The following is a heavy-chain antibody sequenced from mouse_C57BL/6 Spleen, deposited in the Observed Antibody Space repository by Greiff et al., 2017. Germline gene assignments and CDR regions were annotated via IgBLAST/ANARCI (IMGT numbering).Heavy chain of an antibody. V-gene: IGHV1-64*01. J-gene: IGHJ1*03. CDR2: IHPNSGST. CDR3: AGGYYGKGEYFDV. Sequence: QVQLQQPGAELVKPGASVKLSCKASGYTFTSYWMHWVKQRPGQGLEWIGMIHPNSGSTNYNEKFKSKATLTVDKSSSTAYMQLSSLASEDSAVYYGAGGYYGKGEYFDVWGTGTTVTVSS. CDR1: GYTFTSYW. D-gene: IGHD2-1*01.